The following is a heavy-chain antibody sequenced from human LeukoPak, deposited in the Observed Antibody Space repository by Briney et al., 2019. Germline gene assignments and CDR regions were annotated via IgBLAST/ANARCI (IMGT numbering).Heavy chain of an antibody. CDR1: GYTFTSYD. Sequence: GASVKVSCKASGYTFTSYDINWVRQATGQGLEWMGWMNPNSGNTGYAQKFQGRVTMTRNTSISTAYMELSSLRAEDTAVYYCATDPWAYDFWSGAPAYYFDYWGQGTLVTVSS. J-gene: IGHJ4*02. D-gene: IGHD3-3*01. CDR2: MNPNSGNT. CDR3: ATDPWAYDFWSGAPAYYFDY. V-gene: IGHV1-8*01.